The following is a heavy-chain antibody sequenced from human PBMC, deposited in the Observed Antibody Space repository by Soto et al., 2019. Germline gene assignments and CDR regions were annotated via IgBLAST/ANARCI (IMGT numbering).Heavy chain of an antibody. D-gene: IGHD4-17*01. CDR3: ARDSPYGGNSKYGY. Sequence: SVKVSCKASGGTFSSYAISWVRQAPGQGLEWMGGIIPIFGTANYAQKFQGRVTITADESTSTAYMELGSLRSEDTAVYYCARDSPYGGNSKYGYWGQGTLVTVYS. CDR2: IIPIFGTA. CDR1: GGTFSSYA. J-gene: IGHJ4*02. V-gene: IGHV1-69*13.